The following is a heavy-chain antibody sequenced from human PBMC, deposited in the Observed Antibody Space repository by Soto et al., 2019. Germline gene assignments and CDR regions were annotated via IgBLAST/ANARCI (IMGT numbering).Heavy chain of an antibody. CDR3: ARDLTSSSWYALDY. CDR2: IYSGGST. D-gene: IGHD6-13*01. J-gene: IGHJ4*02. V-gene: IGHV3-66*01. Sequence: GGSLRLSCAASGFTVSSNYMSWVRQAPGKGLEWVSVIYSGGSTYYADSVKGRFTISRDNSKNTLYLQMNSLRAEDTAVYYCARDLTSSSWYALDYWGQGTLVTVSS. CDR1: GFTVSSNY.